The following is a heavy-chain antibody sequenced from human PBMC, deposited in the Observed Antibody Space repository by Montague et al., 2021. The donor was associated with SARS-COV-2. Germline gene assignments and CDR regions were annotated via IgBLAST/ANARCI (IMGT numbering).Heavy chain of an antibody. Sequence: LSLTCTVSGGSVGSSDWGWIRQSPGKGLEWIGYFYSVGSTDYNPSLKSRATISRDTSKNQFSLKVRSVTAADTAVYYCARETMTADAFDIWGQGTMVTVSS. J-gene: IGHJ3*02. CDR3: ARETMTADAFDI. D-gene: IGHD1-14*01. V-gene: IGHV4-59*02. CDR2: FYSVGST. CDR1: GGSVGSSD.